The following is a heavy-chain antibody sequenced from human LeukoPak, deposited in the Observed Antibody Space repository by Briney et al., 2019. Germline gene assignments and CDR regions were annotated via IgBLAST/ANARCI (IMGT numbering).Heavy chain of an antibody. V-gene: IGHV3-7*01. CDR3: ARGRETGGYYRDFQH. J-gene: IGHJ1*01. Sequence: PGGSLRLSCAASGFTFSSYWMSWVRQAPGKGLEWVANIKQEGKEKNYVDSVKGRFTISRDNAKNSLYLEMNSLRAEDTAVYYCARGRETGGYYRDFQHWGQGTVVTVSS. CDR2: IKQEGKEK. CDR1: GFTFSSYW. D-gene: IGHD3-22*01.